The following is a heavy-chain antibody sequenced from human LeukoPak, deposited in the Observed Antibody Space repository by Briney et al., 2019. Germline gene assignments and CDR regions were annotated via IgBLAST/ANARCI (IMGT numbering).Heavy chain of an antibody. V-gene: IGHV1-69*01. CDR2: IIPIFGTA. CDR1: GYSFTSYW. CDR3: ARDGDSIAAAVFPIA. J-gene: IGHJ4*02. D-gene: IGHD6-13*01. Sequence: KISCKGSGYSFTSYWIGWVRQAPGQGLEWMGGIIPIFGTANYAQKFQGRVTITADESTSTAYMELSSLRSEDTAVYYCARDGDSIAAAVFPIAWGQGTLVTVSS.